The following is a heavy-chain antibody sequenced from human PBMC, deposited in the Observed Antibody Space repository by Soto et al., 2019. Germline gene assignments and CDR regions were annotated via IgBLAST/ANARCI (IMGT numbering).Heavy chain of an antibody. J-gene: IGHJ6*03. CDR3: AKDQGEADCSGGSCYYYYYMDV. V-gene: IGHV3-23*01. Sequence: EVQLLESGGGLVQPGGSLRLSCAASGFTFSSYAMSWVRQAPGKGLEWVSAISGSGGSTYYADSVKGRFTISRDNSKNTLYMQMNSLRAEDTALYYCAKDQGEADCSGGSCYYYYYMDVWGKGTTVTVSS. D-gene: IGHD2-15*01. CDR1: GFTFSSYA. CDR2: ISGSGGST.